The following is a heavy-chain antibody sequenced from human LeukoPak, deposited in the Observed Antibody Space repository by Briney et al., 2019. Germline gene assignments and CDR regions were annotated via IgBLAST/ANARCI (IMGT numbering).Heavy chain of an antibody. CDR3: AKDTTGPYRDSLAGAFDI. CDR2: ISGSGGST. D-gene: IGHD5-18*01. V-gene: IGHV3-23*01. J-gene: IGHJ3*02. CDR1: GFTFSSYW. Sequence: PGGSLRLSCAASGFTFSSYWMSWVRQAPGKGLEWVSAISGSGGSTYYADSVKGRFTISRDNSKNTLYLQMNSLRAEDTAVYYCAKDTTGPYRDSLAGAFDIWGQGTMVTVSS.